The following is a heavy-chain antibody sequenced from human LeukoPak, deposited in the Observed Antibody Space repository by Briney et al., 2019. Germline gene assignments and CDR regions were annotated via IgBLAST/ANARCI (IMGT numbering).Heavy chain of an antibody. V-gene: IGHV3-13*01. CDR2: IGTAGDT. J-gene: IGHJ6*02. D-gene: IGHD4-23*01. Sequence: PGGSLRLSCAASGFTFNNYDMHWVRQATGKGLEWVSAIGTAGDTYYPGSVKGRFTISRENAKNSFYLQMNSVSAEDTAVYYCARELGYGGNPGTGDYGMDVWGQGTTVTVSS. CDR3: ARELGYGGNPGTGDYGMDV. CDR1: GFTFNNYD.